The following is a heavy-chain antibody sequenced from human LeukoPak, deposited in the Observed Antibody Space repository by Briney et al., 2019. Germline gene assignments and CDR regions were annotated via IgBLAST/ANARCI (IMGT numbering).Heavy chain of an antibody. V-gene: IGHV1-18*01. CDR1: GYTYTSYG. CDR2: ISAYNGNT. D-gene: IGHD2-15*01. J-gene: IGHJ4*02. CDR3: ARDFVVVVDLGY. Sequence: ASVKVSCKASGYTYTSYGISWVRQAPGQGLEWMGWISAYNGNTNYAQKLQGRVTMTTDTSTSTAYMELRSLRSDDTAVYYCARDFVVVVDLGYWGQGTLVTVSS.